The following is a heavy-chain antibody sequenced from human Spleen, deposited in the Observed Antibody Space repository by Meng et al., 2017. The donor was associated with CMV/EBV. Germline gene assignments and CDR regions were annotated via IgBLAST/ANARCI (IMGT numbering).Heavy chain of an antibody. CDR3: ARLYFYESGGHYYEDY. Sequence: QVQLVQSGAEVKKPVASVKLSSRTSGYLFTSYDINWVRQATGQGLEWMGIFNPSGGSTSYAQKFQDRISMTRDTSTNTVYMELTSLRSEDTAMYYCARLYFYESGGHYYEDYWGPGTLVTVSS. D-gene: IGHD3-22*01. CDR1: GYLFTSYD. J-gene: IGHJ4*02. CDR2: FNPSGGST. V-gene: IGHV1-46*01.